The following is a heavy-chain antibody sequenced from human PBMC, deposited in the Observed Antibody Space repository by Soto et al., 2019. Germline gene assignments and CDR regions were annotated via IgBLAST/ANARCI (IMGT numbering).Heavy chain of an antibody. V-gene: IGHV4-39*01. J-gene: IGHJ3*02. CDR3: ARHRPAGSDASDI. CDR2: IYFTGNT. CDR1: GDSSSNKNYY. D-gene: IGHD6-13*01. Sequence: PSETLSLTCTVSGDSSSNKNYYWGWIRQSPGKGLEWLGDIYFTGNTYYNPSLKGRVTIFLDTSKNSFSLNLTSVTATDAAIYYCARHRPAGSDASDIWGQGTMVTVSS.